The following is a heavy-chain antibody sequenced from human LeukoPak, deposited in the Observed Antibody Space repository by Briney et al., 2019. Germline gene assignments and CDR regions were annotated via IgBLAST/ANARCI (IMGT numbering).Heavy chain of an antibody. CDR1: GGSISSYY. J-gene: IGHJ4*02. Sequence: PSETLSLTCTVSGGSISSYYWSWIRQPPGKGLEWIGYIYYSGSTNYNPSLKSRVTISVDTSKKQFSLKLSSVTAADTAMYYCAGYYYDSSGYSYWGQGTLVTVSS. CDR3: AGYYYDSSGYSY. V-gene: IGHV4-59*01. D-gene: IGHD3-22*01. CDR2: IYYSGST.